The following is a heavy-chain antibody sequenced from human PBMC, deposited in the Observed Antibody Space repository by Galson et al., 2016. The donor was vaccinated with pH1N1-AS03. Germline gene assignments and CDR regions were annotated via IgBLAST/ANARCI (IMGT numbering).Heavy chain of an antibody. J-gene: IGHJ3*01. V-gene: IGHV1-3*01. Sequence: SVKVSCKASGYIFINYAMHWVRQGPGQRLEWMGRINADNGDTEYSQNFQGRVTITRDTSASTAYMEVISLTSEDTAVYYCARGDSGYNWPLDYWGQGTMVTVSS. CDR1: GYIFINYA. CDR2: INADNGDT. CDR3: ARGDSGYNWPLDY. D-gene: IGHD5-12*01.